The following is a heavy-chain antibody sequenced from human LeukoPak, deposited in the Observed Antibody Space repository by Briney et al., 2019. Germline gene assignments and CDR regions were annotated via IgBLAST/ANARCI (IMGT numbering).Heavy chain of an antibody. CDR2: ISAYNGNT. J-gene: IGHJ4*02. CDR1: GYTFTCYG. V-gene: IGHV1-18*01. D-gene: IGHD3-22*01. CDR3: ARSLIPYDSSGYYPFDY. Sequence: ASVKVSCKASGYTFTCYGISWVRQAPGQGLEWMGWISAYNGNTNYAQKLQGRVTMTTDTSTSTAYMELRSLRSDDTAVYYCARSLIPYDSSGYYPFDYWGQGTLVTVSS.